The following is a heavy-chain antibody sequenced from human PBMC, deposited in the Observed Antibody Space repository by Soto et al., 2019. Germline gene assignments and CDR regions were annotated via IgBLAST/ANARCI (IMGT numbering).Heavy chain of an antibody. CDR2: ISGSGGST. V-gene: IGHV3-23*01. J-gene: IGHJ4*02. Sequence: EVQLLESGGGLVQPGGSLRLSCAASGFTFSSYAMSWVRQAPGKGLEWVSAISGSGGSTYYADSVKGRFTISRDNSKNTLYLQMNSLRAEDTAVYYCAKRERGLYGEHYSLDCWGQGTLVTVSS. CDR3: AKRERGLYGEHYSLDC. CDR1: GFTFSSYA. D-gene: IGHD4-17*01.